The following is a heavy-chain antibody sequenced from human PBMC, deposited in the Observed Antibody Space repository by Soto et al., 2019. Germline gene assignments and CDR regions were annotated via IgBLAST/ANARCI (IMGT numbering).Heavy chain of an antibody. CDR3: ARDRCPADY. Sequence: QVQLVQSGAEVKKPGASVKVSCRASGYTFTSYAFSWVRQAPGQGLEGMGWISAYNGNTDYAPRLQGRVTMTTDTSTNTAYMELRNLTSDDTAVYFCARDRCPADYWGQGTLVIVSS. J-gene: IGHJ4*02. CDR1: GYTFTSYA. D-gene: IGHD2-2*01. CDR2: ISAYNGNT. V-gene: IGHV1-18*01.